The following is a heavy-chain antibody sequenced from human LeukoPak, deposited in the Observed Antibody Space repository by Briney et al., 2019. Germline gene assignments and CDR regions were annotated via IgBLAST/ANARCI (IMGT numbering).Heavy chain of an antibody. V-gene: IGHV3-74*01. CDR1: GFTFSTYW. Sequence: GGSLRLSCAASGFTFSTYWMHWVRQAPGKGLVWVSRINSDGSSTNYADSVKGRFTISRGNAKNTLYLQMNSLRAEDTAVYYCARDLFVVLPTLWGQGTLVTVSS. CDR3: ARDLFVVLPTL. CDR2: INSDGSST. J-gene: IGHJ4*02. D-gene: IGHD2-2*01.